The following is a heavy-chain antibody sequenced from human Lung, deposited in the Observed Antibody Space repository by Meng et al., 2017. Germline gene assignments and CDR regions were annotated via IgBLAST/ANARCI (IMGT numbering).Heavy chain of an antibody. D-gene: IGHD1-1*01. CDR1: GFTFTDHW. CDR2: INRDGTKP. CDR3: TNDRLNH. J-gene: IGHJ1*01. V-gene: IGHV3-74*01. Sequence: VQLVGSGGGLVPPGGSLRLSCAASGFTFTDHWMHWVRQGPGKGLVWVSRINRDGTKPTCADSVKGRFTISRDNAKNTLYLQMNNLRAEDTAFYYCTNDRLNHWGQGALVTVSS.